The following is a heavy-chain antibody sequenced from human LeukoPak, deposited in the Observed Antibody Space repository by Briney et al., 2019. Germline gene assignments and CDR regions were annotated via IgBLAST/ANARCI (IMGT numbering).Heavy chain of an antibody. CDR2: INHSGST. CDR3: ARRLYYYGSGNERGWFDP. D-gene: IGHD3-10*01. V-gene: IGHV4-34*01. CDR1: GGSFSGYY. Sequence: PSETLSLTCAVYGGSFSGYYWSWIRQPPGKGLEWIGEINHSGSTNYNPSLKSRVTISVDTSKNQFSLKLSSVTAADTAVYYCARRLYYYGSGNERGWFDPWGQGTLVTVSS. J-gene: IGHJ5*02.